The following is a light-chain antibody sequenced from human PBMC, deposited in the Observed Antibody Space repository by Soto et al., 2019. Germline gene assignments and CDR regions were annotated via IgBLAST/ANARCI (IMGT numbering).Light chain of an antibody. CDR1: QLINKY. J-gene: IGKJ1*01. CDR3: QQNYNPPWT. CDR2: AAS. V-gene: IGKV1-39*01. Sequence: DIQMTQSPSSLSASVGDRVTITCRASQLINKYLSWYQQKPGKVPKPLINAASTLQSGVPSRFNGSRSGTDFSLAISSLQPEDFATYYCQQNYNPPWTFGQGTKVDIK.